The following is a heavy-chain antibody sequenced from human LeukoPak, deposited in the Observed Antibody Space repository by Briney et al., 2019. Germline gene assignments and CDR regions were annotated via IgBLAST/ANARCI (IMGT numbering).Heavy chain of an antibody. CDR1: GGSISSYY. CDR2: IYTSGST. D-gene: IGHD6-6*01. Sequence: SETLSLTCTVSGGSISSYYWSWIRQPAGKGLEWIGRIYTSGSTNYNPSLKSRVTMSVDTSKSQFSLKLSSVTAADTAVYYCARVERSSSSRKVWFDPWGQGTLVTVSS. CDR3: ARVERSSSSRKVWFDP. V-gene: IGHV4-4*07. J-gene: IGHJ5*02.